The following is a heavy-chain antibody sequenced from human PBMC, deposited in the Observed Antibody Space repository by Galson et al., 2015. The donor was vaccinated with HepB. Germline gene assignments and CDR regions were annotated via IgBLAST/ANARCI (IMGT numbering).Heavy chain of an antibody. D-gene: IGHD3-3*01. Sequence: PALVKPTQTLTLTCTFSGFSLSTSGVGVGWIRQPPGKALEWLALIYWNDDKRYSPSLKSRLTITKDTSKNQVVLTMTNMDPVDTATYYCAHKGRGSEGDFWSGYYSHLRSYYGMDVWGQGTTVTVSS. CDR3: AHKGRGSEGDFWSGYYSHLRSYYGMDV. CDR2: IYWNDDK. CDR1: GFSLSTSGVG. V-gene: IGHV2-5*01. J-gene: IGHJ6*02.